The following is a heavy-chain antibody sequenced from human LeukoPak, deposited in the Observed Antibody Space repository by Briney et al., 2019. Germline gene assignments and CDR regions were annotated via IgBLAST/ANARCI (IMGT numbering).Heavy chain of an antibody. D-gene: IGHD6-6*01. CDR1: GGSFSGYY. J-gene: IGHJ5*02. CDR2: INHSGST. Sequence: SETLSLTCAVYGGSFSGYYWSWIRQPPGKGLEWIGEINHSGSTNYNPSLKSRVTISVDTSKNQFSLKLSSVTAADTAVYYCAREPYSSSYNWFDPWGQGTLVTVSS. CDR3: AREPYSSSYNWFDP. V-gene: IGHV4-34*01.